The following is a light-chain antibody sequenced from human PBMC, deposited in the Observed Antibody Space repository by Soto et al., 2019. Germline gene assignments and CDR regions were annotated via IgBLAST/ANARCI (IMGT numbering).Light chain of an antibody. J-gene: IGKJ4*01. V-gene: IGKV3-11*01. CDR1: QSVSSY. CDR3: QLRSNWPFT. Sequence: EIVLTQSPATLSLSPGERATLSCRASQSVSSYFAWYQQKPGQAPSLLIYDASNRATGIPARFSGSGSGTDFTLTIGSLEPEDFAVYDCQLRSNWPFTFGGGTKVEIK. CDR2: DAS.